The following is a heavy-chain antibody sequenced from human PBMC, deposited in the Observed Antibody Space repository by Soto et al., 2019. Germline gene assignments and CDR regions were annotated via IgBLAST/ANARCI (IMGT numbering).Heavy chain of an antibody. Sequence: GASVKVSCKASGYTFTSYYMHWVRQAPGQGLEWMGIINPSNSTTYAQKFQGRVTMTRDTSTSTVYMELSSLRSEDTAVYYCATVYCSGGGCYSIDYWGQGTLVTVSS. J-gene: IGHJ4*02. V-gene: IGHV1-46*03. CDR1: GYTFTSYY. D-gene: IGHD2-15*01. CDR3: ATVYCSGGGCYSIDY. CDR2: INPSNST.